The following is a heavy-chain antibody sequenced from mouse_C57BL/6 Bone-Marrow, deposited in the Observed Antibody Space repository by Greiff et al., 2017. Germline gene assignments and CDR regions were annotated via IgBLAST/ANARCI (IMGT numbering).Heavy chain of an antibody. V-gene: IGHV1-81*01. CDR1: GYTFTSCG. Sequence: VKLVESGAELARPGASVKLSCKASGYTFTSCGISWVKQRTGQGLEWIGEIYPRSGNTYYNEKFKGKATLTADKSSSTAYMELRSLTSEDSAVYFCARMRYFYAMDYWGQGTSVTVSS. CDR3: ARMRYFYAMDY. CDR2: IYPRSGNT. J-gene: IGHJ4*01.